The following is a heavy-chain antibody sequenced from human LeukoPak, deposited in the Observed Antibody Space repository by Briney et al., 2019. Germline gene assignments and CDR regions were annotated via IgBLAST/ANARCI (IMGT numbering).Heavy chain of an antibody. V-gene: IGHV3-30*02. D-gene: IGHD3-10*01. Sequence: PGGSLRLSCAASGFTFSSYGMHWVRQAPGKGLEWVAFIRYDGSNKYYADSVKGRFTISRDNSKNTLYLQMNSLRAEDTAVYYCAKSPDMITMVRGVHLDYWGQGTLVTVSS. J-gene: IGHJ4*02. CDR2: IRYDGSNK. CDR1: GFTFSSYG. CDR3: AKSPDMITMVRGVHLDY.